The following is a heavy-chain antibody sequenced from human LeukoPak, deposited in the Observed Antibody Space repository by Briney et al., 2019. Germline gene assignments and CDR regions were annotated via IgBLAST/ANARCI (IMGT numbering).Heavy chain of an antibody. CDR1: GGSISSYH. CDR3: ARGPYSYDSAGAFDI. D-gene: IGHD3-22*01. CDR2: ISSSGST. V-gene: IGHV4-4*08. Sequence: NSSETLSLTCTVSGGSISSYHWSWIRQPPGKGLEWIGRISSSGSTNYNPSLKSRVTISVDTSKNQFSLKLSSVTAADTAVYFCARGPYSYDSAGAFDIWGQGTMVTVSS. J-gene: IGHJ3*02.